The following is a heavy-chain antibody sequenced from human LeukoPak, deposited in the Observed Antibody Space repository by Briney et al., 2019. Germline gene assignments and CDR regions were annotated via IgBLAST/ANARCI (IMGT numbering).Heavy chain of an antibody. CDR1: GFTFSSYG. D-gene: IGHD2-15*01. Sequence: GGSLRLSCAASGFTFSSYGMTWARQAPGKGLEWVSAISGSGGSTYYADSVKGRFTISRDNSKNTLYLQMNSLRAEDTAVYYCAKKTILGYFDYWGQGTLVTVSS. CDR2: ISGSGGST. V-gene: IGHV3-23*01. J-gene: IGHJ4*02. CDR3: AKKTILGYFDY.